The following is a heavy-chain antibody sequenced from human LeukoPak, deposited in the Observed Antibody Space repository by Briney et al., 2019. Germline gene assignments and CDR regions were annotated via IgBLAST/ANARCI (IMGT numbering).Heavy chain of an antibody. J-gene: IGHJ4*02. CDR2: IYYSGST. D-gene: IGHD3-22*01. Sequence: PSETLSLTCTVSGGSISTYYWSWIRQPPGKGLEWIGYIYYSGSTNYNPSLKSRVTISVDTSKNQFSLKLSSVTAADTAVYYCARLAGGWYYYDSSGYYYFDYWGQGTLVTVSS. CDR3: ARLAGGWYYYDSSGYYYFDY. V-gene: IGHV4-59*12. CDR1: GGSISTYY.